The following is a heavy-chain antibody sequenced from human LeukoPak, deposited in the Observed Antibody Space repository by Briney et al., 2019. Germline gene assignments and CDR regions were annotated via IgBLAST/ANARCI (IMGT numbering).Heavy chain of an antibody. J-gene: IGHJ6*03. V-gene: IGHV4-61*02. CDR2: IYTSGST. Sequence: SQTPSLTCTVSGGSISSGSYYWSWIRQPAGRGLEWIGRIYTSGSTNYNPSLKSRVTISVDTSKNQFSLKLSSVTAADTAVYYCARTVRDYNNYIYYYYMDVWGKGTTVTVSS. CDR1: GGSISSGSYY. CDR3: ARTVRDYNNYIYYYYMDV. D-gene: IGHD4-11*01.